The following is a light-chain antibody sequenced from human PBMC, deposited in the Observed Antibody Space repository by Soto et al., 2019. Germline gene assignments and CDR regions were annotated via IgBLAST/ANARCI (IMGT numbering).Light chain of an antibody. Sequence: EIVLTQSPATLSVSPGERATLSCRASQSVNKHLAWYQHKPGQAPRLLIYGSSNRATGIPDRFSGSGSGTDFTLTISRLEPEDFAVYHCQQYENSVPLTFGGGTKVDIK. J-gene: IGKJ4*01. CDR3: QQYENSVPLT. V-gene: IGKV3-11*01. CDR2: GSS. CDR1: QSVNKH.